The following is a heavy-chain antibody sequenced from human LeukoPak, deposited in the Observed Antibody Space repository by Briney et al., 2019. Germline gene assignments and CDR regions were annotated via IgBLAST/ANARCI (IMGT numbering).Heavy chain of an antibody. Sequence: GGSLRLSCAASGFTFSDYAMSWVRQAPGKGLVWASRIYNDGSSTSYADSVKGRFTISRDNAKSTLYLQMNSLRAEDTAVYYCARVRVGSGSSHAADAFDIWGQGTMVTVSS. CDR1: GFTFSDYA. CDR3: ARVRVGSGSSHAADAFDI. J-gene: IGHJ3*02. CDR2: IYNDGSST. V-gene: IGHV3-74*01. D-gene: IGHD1-26*01.